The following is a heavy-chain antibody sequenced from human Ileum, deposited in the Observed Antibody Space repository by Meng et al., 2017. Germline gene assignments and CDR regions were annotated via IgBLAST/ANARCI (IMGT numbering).Heavy chain of an antibody. D-gene: IGHD2-2*01. V-gene: IGHV3-33*01. CDR1: GFSFTTWG. CDR2: IGHTGERT. J-gene: IGHJ4*02. Sequence: QVQLVESGGGVVQPGTSRRLSCAASGFSFTTWGMHWVRQAPGKGLEWVGVIGHTGERTYYRDSLKGRFTISRDNSKNTLYLQMNNPRAEDTAVYYCVRDLGMGKYADYWGQGALVTVSS. CDR3: VRDLGMGKYADY.